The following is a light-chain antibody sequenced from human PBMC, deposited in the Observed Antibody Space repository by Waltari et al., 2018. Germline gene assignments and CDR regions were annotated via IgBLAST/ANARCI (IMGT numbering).Light chain of an antibody. CDR3: QQYNKYPLT. CDR2: KAS. V-gene: IGKV1-5*03. CDR1: QSIITW. Sequence: DIQMTQSPSTLSASVGDRVTISCRASQSIITWLAWYQQKPGKAPKLLVYKASSLESGVQSRFSGSGSGTECTLTIRSLQADDFATYYCQQYNKYPLTFGVGTKVEI. J-gene: IGKJ4*01.